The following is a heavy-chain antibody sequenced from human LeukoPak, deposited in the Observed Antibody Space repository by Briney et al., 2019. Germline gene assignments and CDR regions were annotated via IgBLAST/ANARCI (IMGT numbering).Heavy chain of an antibody. V-gene: IGHV3-23*01. CDR1: GFTFSSYA. CDR3: AKDPRYSESSDFDY. Sequence: GGSLRLSCAASGFTFSSYAMSWVRQAPGKGLEWVSAISGSGCSTYYAYSVKGRFTISRDNSNNPLYLQRNSLRAEDTGVYYCAKDPRYSESSDFDYWGQGTLVTVSS. J-gene: IGHJ4*02. CDR2: ISGSGCST. D-gene: IGHD1-26*01.